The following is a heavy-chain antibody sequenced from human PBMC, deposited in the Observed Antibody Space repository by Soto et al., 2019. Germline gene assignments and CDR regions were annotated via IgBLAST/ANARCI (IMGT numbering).Heavy chain of an antibody. Sequence: QLQLQESGPGLVKPSETLSLTCTVSGGSISSSSYYWGWIRQPPGKGLEWIGSIYYSGSTYYNPSLKSRVTISVDTSKNQFSLKLSSVTAADTAVYYCVKYYDFWSGYSYFDYWGQGTLVTVSS. CDR1: GGSISSSSYY. CDR2: IYYSGST. J-gene: IGHJ4*02. V-gene: IGHV4-39*01. CDR3: VKYYDFWSGYSYFDY. D-gene: IGHD3-3*01.